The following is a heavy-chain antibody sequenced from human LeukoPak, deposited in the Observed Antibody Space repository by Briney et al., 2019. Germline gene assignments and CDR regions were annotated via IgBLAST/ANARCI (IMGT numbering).Heavy chain of an antibody. D-gene: IGHD3-16*02. J-gene: IGHJ3*02. V-gene: IGHV1-8*03. CDR1: GYTFTSYD. CDR2: MNPNSGNT. CDR3: ARAKSILGLIDGAFDI. Sequence: GASVKVSCKASGYTFTSYDINWVRQATGQGLEWMGWMNPNSGNTGYAQKFQGRVTITRNTSISTAYMELSSLRSEDTAVYYCARAKSILGLIDGAFDIWGQGTMVTVSS.